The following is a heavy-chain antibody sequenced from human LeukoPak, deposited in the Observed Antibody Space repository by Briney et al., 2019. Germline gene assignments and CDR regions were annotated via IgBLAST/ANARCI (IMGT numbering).Heavy chain of an antibody. Sequence: PGGSLRLSCAASGLTVSSSYMSWVRQAPGKGLEWVSIIYNDGSTYYADSMKGRFTISRDNSKNTLYLQMNSLRAEDTAVYYCAKAFTVTRVYNCLDPWGQGTLVTVSS. CDR1: GLTVSSSY. CDR3: AKAFTVTRVYNCLDP. D-gene: IGHD4-17*01. CDR2: IYNDGST. J-gene: IGHJ5*02. V-gene: IGHV3-53*01.